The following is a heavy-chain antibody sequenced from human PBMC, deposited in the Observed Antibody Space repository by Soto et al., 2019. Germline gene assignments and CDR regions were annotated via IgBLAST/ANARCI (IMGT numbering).Heavy chain of an antibody. CDR2: INHSGST. V-gene: IGHV4-34*01. CDR1: GGSFSGYY. J-gene: IGHJ6*02. CDR3: ARGARLAAAGNDYYYYGIDV. Sequence: QVQLQQWGAGLLKPSETLSLTCAVYGGSFSGYYWSWIRQPPGKGLDWIGEINHSGSTNDNPSLKRRVTISVDTSKNQFSLKLSSVTAADTAVYYCARGARLAAAGNDYYYYGIDVWGQGTTVTVSS. D-gene: IGHD6-13*01.